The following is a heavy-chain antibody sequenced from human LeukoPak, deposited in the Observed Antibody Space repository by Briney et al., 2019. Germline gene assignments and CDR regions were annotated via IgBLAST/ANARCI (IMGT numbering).Heavy chain of an antibody. V-gene: IGHV3-9*01. CDR3: ARGHYGLDI. CDR1: GFSFDDYT. Sequence: GRSLRLSCVTSGFSFDDYTMHWVRHAPGKGLEWISGISWTSGRIDYADSVKGRFTTSRDNARQAVYLQMNSLRAEDSAVYYCARGHYGLDIWGQGTTVTVTS. J-gene: IGHJ6*02. CDR2: ISWTSGRI.